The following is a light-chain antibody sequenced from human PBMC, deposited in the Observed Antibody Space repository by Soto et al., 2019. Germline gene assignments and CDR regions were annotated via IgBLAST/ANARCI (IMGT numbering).Light chain of an antibody. J-gene: IGLJ1*01. CDR1: SSDVGYYNY. CDR3: CSYAGSYTFV. CDR2: DVT. V-gene: IGLV2-11*01. Sequence: QSVLTQPRSVSGSPGQSVTISCTGASSDVGYYNYVSWYQQNPGKAPKLMIYDVTKRPSGVPDRFSGSKSGNTASLTISGLQAEDEADYYCCSYAGSYTFVFGTGTKVTVL.